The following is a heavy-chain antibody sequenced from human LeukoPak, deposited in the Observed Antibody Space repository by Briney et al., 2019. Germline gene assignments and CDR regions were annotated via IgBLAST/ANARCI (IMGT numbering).Heavy chain of an antibody. V-gene: IGHV3-73*01. J-gene: IGHJ4*02. D-gene: IGHD6-19*01. CDR1: GFTFSGSA. CDR2: IRSKANSYAT. Sequence: PGGSLRLSCAASGFTFSGSAMHWVRQASGKGLEWVGRIRSKANSYATAYAASVKGRFTISRDDSKNTAYLQMNSLKTEDTAVYYCAKTRGWPYYFDYWGQGTLVTVSS. CDR3: AKTRGWPYYFDY.